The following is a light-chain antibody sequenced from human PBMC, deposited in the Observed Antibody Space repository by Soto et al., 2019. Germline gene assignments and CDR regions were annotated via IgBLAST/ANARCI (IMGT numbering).Light chain of an antibody. CDR3: PQRRDWPIT. V-gene: IGKV3-11*01. J-gene: IGKJ5*01. CDR1: QNIANF. Sequence: EYVLTQSPATLSLSPGERATLSCRASQNIANFLAWYQQRPGQAPRLLIYEASKRATGIPTRFSGSGSGTDFTLTISSLETEEFAVYYCPQRRDWPITCGQGTRLEIK. CDR2: EAS.